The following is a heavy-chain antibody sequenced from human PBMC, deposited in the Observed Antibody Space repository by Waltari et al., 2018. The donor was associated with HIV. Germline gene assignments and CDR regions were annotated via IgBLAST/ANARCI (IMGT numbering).Heavy chain of an antibody. CDR3: ARGPTAMVTFDS. V-gene: IGHV4-61*02. Sequence: QVQLQESGPGLVKPSQTLSLTCTVSGGSISGGGYYWSWVRQPAGKGLEWIGRSHASGRTNYNPSLRSRVTISVDASKNQLSLKLTSVTAADTAVYFCARGPTAMVTFDSWGQGTLVTVSS. CDR1: GGSISGGGYY. J-gene: IGHJ4*02. D-gene: IGHD5-18*01. CDR2: SHASGRT.